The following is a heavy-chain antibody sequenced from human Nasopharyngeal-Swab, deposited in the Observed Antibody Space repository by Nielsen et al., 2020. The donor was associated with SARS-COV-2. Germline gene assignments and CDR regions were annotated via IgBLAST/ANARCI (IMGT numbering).Heavy chain of an antibody. J-gene: IGHJ3*02. V-gene: IGHV4-34*01. Sequence: SETLSLTCAVFGGSFGGSYWSWIRQPPGRGLEWIGEINHSGSTMYIPSLKSRVTISVDTSKNQFSLNLTSVTAADTAMYYCARGPALVIRKTLSSGFDIWGQGTMVTVSS. CDR2: INHSGST. CDR3: ARGPALVIRKTLSSGFDI. D-gene: IGHD3-10*01. CDR1: GGSFGGSY.